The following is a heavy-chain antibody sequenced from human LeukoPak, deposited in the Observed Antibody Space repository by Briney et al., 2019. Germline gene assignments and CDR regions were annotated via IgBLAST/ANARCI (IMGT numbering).Heavy chain of an antibody. CDR1: GFTFDDYA. V-gene: IGHV3-43*01. CDR2: FCWDGGST. J-gene: IGHJ5*02. D-gene: IGHD3-22*01. Sequence: TGGSLRLSCAASGFTFDDYAMHWVRQVPGKGLVGVSLFCWDGGSTYYADSVKGRFTISRDNSKNSLYLQMNSLRTEDTALYYCAKDITRYSSGRDNWFDPWGQGTLVTVSS. CDR3: AKDITRYSSGRDNWFDP.